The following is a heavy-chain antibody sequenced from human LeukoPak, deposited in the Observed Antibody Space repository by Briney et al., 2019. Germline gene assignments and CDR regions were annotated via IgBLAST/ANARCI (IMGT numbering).Heavy chain of an antibody. J-gene: IGHJ5*02. CDR2: IYDSGST. Sequence: SETLSLTCTVSGGSISSYYWSWIRQPPGKGLEWIGYIYDSGSTNYNPSLKSRVTISVDTSKNQFSLKLSSVTAADTAVYYCARVKLWGYDFWSGSTHGNNWFDPWGQGTLVTVSS. CDR1: GGSISSYY. D-gene: IGHD3-3*01. CDR3: ARVKLWGYDFWSGSTHGNNWFDP. V-gene: IGHV4-59*12.